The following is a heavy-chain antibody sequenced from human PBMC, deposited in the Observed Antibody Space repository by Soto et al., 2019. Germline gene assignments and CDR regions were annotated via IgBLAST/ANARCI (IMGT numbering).Heavy chain of an antibody. CDR3: ARDGELEPFDY. CDR2: IKQDGSEK. CDR1: GFTFSSYW. J-gene: IGHJ4*02. Sequence: EVQLVESGGGLVQPGGSLRLSCAASGFTFSSYWMSWVRQAPGKGLEWVANIKQDGSEKYYVDSVKGRFTISRDNAKNSLYLQMNGRRAEDTAVYYCARDGELEPFDYWGQGTLVTVSS. D-gene: IGHD1-1*01. V-gene: IGHV3-7*01.